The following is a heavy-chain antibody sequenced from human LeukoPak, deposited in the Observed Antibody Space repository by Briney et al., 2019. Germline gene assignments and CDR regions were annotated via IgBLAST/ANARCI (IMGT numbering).Heavy chain of an antibody. V-gene: IGHV3-64*01. Sequence: GGSLRLSCAASGFTFSSYAMHWVRQAPGKGLEYVSAISSNGGSTYYANSVKGRFTISRDNSKNTLYLQMGSLRAEDMAVYYCARGRDVLRFLEWLLDAFDIWGQGTMVTVSP. CDR2: ISSNGGST. J-gene: IGHJ3*02. CDR3: ARGRDVLRFLEWLLDAFDI. D-gene: IGHD3-3*01. CDR1: GFTFSSYA.